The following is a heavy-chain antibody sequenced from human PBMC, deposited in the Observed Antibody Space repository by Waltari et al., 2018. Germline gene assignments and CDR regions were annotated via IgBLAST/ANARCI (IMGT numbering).Heavy chain of an antibody. CDR3: ARSTHYYDFWSGFDY. D-gene: IGHD3-3*01. V-gene: IGHV4-59*01. J-gene: IGHJ4*02. CDR1: GGSISSYY. CDR2: IYYSGST. Sequence: QVQLQESGPGLVKPSETLSLTCTVSGGSISSYYWSWIRQPPGKGLEGIGYIYYSGSTNYNPSLKSRVTISVDTSKNQFSLKLSSVTAADTAVYYCARSTHYYDFWSGFDYWGQGTLVTVSS.